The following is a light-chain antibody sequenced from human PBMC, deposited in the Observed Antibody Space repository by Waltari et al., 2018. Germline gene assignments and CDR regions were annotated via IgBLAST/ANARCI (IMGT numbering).Light chain of an antibody. J-gene: IGLJ2*01. Sequence: QSVLTQPPSASGTPGQRVPISCSGSSSNTGRNVVNWYQQLPGSAPKLLIQSNNQRPSGVPDRFSGSKSGTSASLAISGLQSADEADYYCAAWDDSLNGHVVFGGGTKLTVL. CDR3: AAWDDSLNGHVV. CDR2: SNN. CDR1: SSNTGRNV. V-gene: IGLV1-44*01.